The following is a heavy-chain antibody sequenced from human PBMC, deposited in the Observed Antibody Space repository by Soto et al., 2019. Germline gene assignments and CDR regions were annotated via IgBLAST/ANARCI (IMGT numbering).Heavy chain of an antibody. CDR1: GYSISSGYY. Sequence: SETLSLTCAVSGYSISSGYYWGWIRQPPGKGLEWIGSIYHSGSTYYNPSLKSRVTISVDTSKNQFSLKLSSVTAADTAVYYCARDLVTMVRGVSSWFDPWGQGTLVTVSS. V-gene: IGHV4-38-2*02. D-gene: IGHD3-10*01. CDR3: ARDLVTMVRGVSSWFDP. CDR2: IYHSGST. J-gene: IGHJ5*02.